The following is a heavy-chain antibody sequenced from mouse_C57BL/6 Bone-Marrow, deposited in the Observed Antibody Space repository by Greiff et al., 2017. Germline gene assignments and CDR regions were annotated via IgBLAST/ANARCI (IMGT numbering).Heavy chain of an antibody. CDR3: ARPSGWYFDV. CDR1: GFTFSDYG. J-gene: IGHJ1*03. V-gene: IGHV5-15*01. CDR2: ISNLAYSI. Sequence: DVKLVESGGGLVQPGGSLKLSCAASGFTFSDYGMAWVRQAPRKGPEWVAFISNLAYSIYYADTVTGRFTISRENAKNTLYLEMSSLRSEDTAMYYCARPSGWYFDVWGTGTTVTVSS. D-gene: IGHD3-1*01.